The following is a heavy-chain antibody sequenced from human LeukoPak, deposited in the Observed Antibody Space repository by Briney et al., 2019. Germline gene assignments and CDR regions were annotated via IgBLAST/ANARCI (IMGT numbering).Heavy chain of an antibody. CDR2: IKQDGSET. CDR1: GFNFGSCY. V-gene: IGHV3-7*01. CDR3: ARDYSWNSLDY. Sequence: PGGSLRLSCAASGFNFGSCYMSWVRQAPGKVLEWVGNIKQDGSETSYVDSVKGRFTISRDNAKNSLYLQMNSLRDDDAAVYYCARDYSWNSLDYWGQGTLVTVFS. J-gene: IGHJ4*02. D-gene: IGHD1-1*01.